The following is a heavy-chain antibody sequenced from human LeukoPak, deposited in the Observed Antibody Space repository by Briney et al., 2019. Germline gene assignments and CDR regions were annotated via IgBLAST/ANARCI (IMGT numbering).Heavy chain of an antibody. CDR1: GGSFSGYY. Sequence: PSETLSLTCAVYGGSFSGYYWSWIRQPPGKGLEWTGEINHSGSTNYNPSLKSRVTISVDTSKNQFSLKLSSVTAADTAVYYCACSSTNYYYYGMDVWGQGTTVTVSS. CDR3: ACSSTNYYYYGMDV. V-gene: IGHV4-34*01. D-gene: IGHD2-2*01. J-gene: IGHJ6*02. CDR2: INHSGST.